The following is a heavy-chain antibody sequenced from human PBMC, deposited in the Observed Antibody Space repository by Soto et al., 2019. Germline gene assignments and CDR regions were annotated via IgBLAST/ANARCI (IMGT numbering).Heavy chain of an antibody. Sequence: SETLSLTCTVSGGSISSYYWSWIRQPPGKGLEWIGYIYYSGSTNYNPSLKSRVTISVDTSKNQFSLKLSSVTAADTAVYYCARDSVVDQAIVKFGAGNYGIDVWGEGTTVIVSA. J-gene: IGHJ6*01. CDR1: GGSISSYY. D-gene: IGHD5-18*01. V-gene: IGHV4-59*01. CDR3: ARDSVVDQAIVKFGAGNYGIDV. CDR2: IYYSGST.